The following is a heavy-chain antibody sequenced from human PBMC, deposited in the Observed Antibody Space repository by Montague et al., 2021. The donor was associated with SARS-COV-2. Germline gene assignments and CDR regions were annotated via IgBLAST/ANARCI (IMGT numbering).Heavy chain of an antibody. Sequence: CAISGDSVSRHSLAWSWLRHSPSRAPEWLGRPYYRSKWYSDYAPSVRGRLTVNPDASKNEFSLELNYVTPEDTAVYYCVRYSGWFYFDFWGQGTLVTVSS. CDR3: VRYSGWFYFDF. D-gene: IGHD6-19*01. V-gene: IGHV6-1*01. J-gene: IGHJ4*02. CDR1: GDSVSRHSLA. CDR2: PYYRSKWYS.